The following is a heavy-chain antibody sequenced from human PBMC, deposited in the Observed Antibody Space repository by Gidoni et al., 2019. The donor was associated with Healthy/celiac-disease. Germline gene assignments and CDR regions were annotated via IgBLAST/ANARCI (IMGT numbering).Heavy chain of an antibody. J-gene: IGHJ4*02. Sequence: EVQLVESGGGWVQPGGSPRLSCAASGFTFSSYWMSWGRQAPGKGLEGVANIKKDGSDKYYVDSVKSRFTISRNNAKNSLYLKMNGLRAEDTAVYYCASRGDRKSPEYFDYWGQGTLVTVSS. V-gene: IGHV3-7*01. CDR2: IKKDGSDK. CDR3: ASRGDRKSPEYFDY. CDR1: GFTFSSYW. D-gene: IGHD7-27*01.